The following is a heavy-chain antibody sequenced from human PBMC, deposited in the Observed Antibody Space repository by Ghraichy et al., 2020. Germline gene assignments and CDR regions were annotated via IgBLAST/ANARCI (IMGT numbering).Heavy chain of an antibody. CDR1: GFTFSSYS. Sequence: GGSLRLSCAASGFTFSSYSMNWVRQAPGKGLEWVSYISSSSSTIYYADSVKGRFTISRDNAKNSLYLQMNSLRDEDTAVYYCARDITSYYDSSGYQFDYWGQGTLVTVSS. CDR2: ISSSSSTI. V-gene: IGHV3-48*02. J-gene: IGHJ4*02. CDR3: ARDITSYYDSSGYQFDY. D-gene: IGHD3-22*01.